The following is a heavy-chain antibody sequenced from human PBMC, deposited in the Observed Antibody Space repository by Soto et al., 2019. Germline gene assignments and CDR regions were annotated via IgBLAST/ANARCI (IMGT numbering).Heavy chain of an antibody. Sequence: SETLSLTCTVSGGSISHYYWSWIRQSPGKGLEWIGYAYYSGSTDYNPSLKSRVTMSVNTSKNQVSLKLNSVTTADTAVYYCARDRSTYGGGGTGEVKENWFDPWGPGTLVTVSS. CDR1: GGSISHYY. J-gene: IGHJ5*02. V-gene: IGHV4-59*01. D-gene: IGHD2-8*01. CDR2: AYYSGST. CDR3: ARDRSTYGGGGTGEVKENWFDP.